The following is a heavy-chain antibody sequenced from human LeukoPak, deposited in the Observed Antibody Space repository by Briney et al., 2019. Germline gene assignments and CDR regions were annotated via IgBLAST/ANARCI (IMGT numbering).Heavy chain of an antibody. J-gene: IGHJ6*02. D-gene: IGHD4/OR15-4a*01. Sequence: PSETLSLTCTVSGGSISSYYWSWIRQPPGKGLEWIGYIYYSGSTNYNPSLKSRVTISVDTSKNQFSLKLSSVTAADTAVYYCSSAKLYYYYYGMDVWGQGTTVTVSS. CDR1: GGSISSYY. V-gene: IGHV4-59*08. CDR2: IYYSGST. CDR3: SSAKLYYYYYGMDV.